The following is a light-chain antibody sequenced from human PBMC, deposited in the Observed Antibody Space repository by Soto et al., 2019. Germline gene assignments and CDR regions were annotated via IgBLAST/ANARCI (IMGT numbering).Light chain of an antibody. V-gene: IGKV1-5*03. CDR2: KAS. CDR1: QSISSW. CDR3: QQYNSFPLT. J-gene: IGKJ4*01. Sequence: DIQMTQSPSTLSASVGDRVTITCRASQSISSWLAWYQQKPGKAPTVLIYKASSLESGVPSRFSGSGSGTDFTLTISSLQPDDFAAYYCQQYNSFPLTLGGGTKVEVK.